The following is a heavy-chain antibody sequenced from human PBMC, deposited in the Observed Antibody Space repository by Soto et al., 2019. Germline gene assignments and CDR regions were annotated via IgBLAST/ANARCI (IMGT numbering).Heavy chain of an antibody. CDR1: GFSFSNYE. Sequence: EVQLVESGGGLVQPGASLRLSCAASGFSFSNYEMNWVRQAPGKGLEWVAYISSSGTTVHYADSVGGRFTVSRDNARNSLYLQMNTLRVEDTALYYGARDRAAGGYWGQGTLVTVSS. CDR3: ARDRAAGGY. D-gene: IGHD6-13*01. CDR2: ISSSGTTV. V-gene: IGHV3-48*03. J-gene: IGHJ4*02.